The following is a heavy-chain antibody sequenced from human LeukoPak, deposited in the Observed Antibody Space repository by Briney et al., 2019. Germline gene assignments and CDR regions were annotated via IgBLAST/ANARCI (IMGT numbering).Heavy chain of an antibody. CDR2: ISSSSSTI. D-gene: IGHD4-11*01. Sequence: GGSLRLSCAASGFTFSSYSMNWVRQAPGKGLEWVSYISSSSSTIYYADSVKGRFTISRDNAKNSLYLQMNSLRAEDTAVYYCAREGGYSNYVPYYFDYWGQGTLVTVSS. CDR3: AREGGYSNYVPYYFDY. CDR1: GFTFSSYS. J-gene: IGHJ4*02. V-gene: IGHV3-48*01.